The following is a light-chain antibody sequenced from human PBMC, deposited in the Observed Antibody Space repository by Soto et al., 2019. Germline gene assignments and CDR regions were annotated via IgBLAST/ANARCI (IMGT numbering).Light chain of an antibody. CDR2: STS. Sequence: DIQMTQSPSSLSASVGDRVTITCRASQGIGTDLGWYRQKPGRAPEXLIYSTSSLQSGVPSRFSGSGSGTEFSITTTSLQPEDCATYDGLQHYTYPRTFGQGTKVDIK. J-gene: IGKJ1*01. CDR3: LQHYTYPRT. V-gene: IGKV1-17*01. CDR1: QGIGTD.